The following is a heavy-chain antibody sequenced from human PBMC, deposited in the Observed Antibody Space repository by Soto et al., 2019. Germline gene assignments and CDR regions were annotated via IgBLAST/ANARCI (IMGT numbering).Heavy chain of an antibody. V-gene: IGHV1-69*06. J-gene: IGHJ4*02. CDR2: IVPNVGTV. CDR1: GGTLSSFINYP. D-gene: IGHD3-3*01. Sequence: QMQLVQSGAEVKKPGSSVKVSCKASGGTLSSFINYPINWVRQAPGQGLEWMGGIVPNVGTVNYAQKFQGRVTITADKSTGTAYMEVSRLRSEDTALYYWARRDTSGFLRYFDNWGQGTLVTGSS. CDR3: ARRDTSGFLRYFDN.